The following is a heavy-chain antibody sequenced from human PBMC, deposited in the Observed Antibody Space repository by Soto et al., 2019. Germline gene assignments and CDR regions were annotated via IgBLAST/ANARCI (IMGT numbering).Heavy chain of an antibody. CDR2: IDPSDSYT. V-gene: IGHV5-10-1*01. Sequence: ESLKISCKGSGYSFTSYWISWVRQMPGKGLEWMGRIDPSDSYTNYSPSFQGHVTISADKSISTAYLQWSSLKASDTAMYYGASRYSSSPHDAFDIWGQGTMVTVSS. CDR3: ASRYSSSPHDAFDI. CDR1: GYSFTSYW. J-gene: IGHJ3*02. D-gene: IGHD6-6*01.